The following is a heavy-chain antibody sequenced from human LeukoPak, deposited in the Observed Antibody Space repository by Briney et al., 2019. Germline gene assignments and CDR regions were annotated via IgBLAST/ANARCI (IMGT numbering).Heavy chain of an antibody. V-gene: IGHV1-2*02. CDR2: INPNSGGT. CDR3: AREGYYDSSGYPPGGIQL. CDR1: GYTFTGYY. D-gene: IGHD3-22*01. Sequence: ASVKASCKASGYTFTGYYMQWVRQAPGQGLEWMGWINPNSGGTNYAQKFQGRVTMTRDPSISTAHMELSRLRSDDTAVYYCAREGYYDSSGYPPGGIQLWGQGTLVTVSS. J-gene: IGHJ1*01.